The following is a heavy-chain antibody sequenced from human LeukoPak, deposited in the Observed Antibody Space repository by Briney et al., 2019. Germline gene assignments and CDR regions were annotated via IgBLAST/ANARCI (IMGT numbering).Heavy chain of an antibody. Sequence: SVTVSCTASGGTFSSYAISWVRQAPGQGLEWMGGIIPIFGTANYAQKFQGRVTITADESTSTAYMELSSLRSEDTAVYYCARDQLYYDFWSGYSYKYYFDYWGQGTLVTVSS. CDR1: GGTFSSYA. CDR2: IIPIFGTA. CDR3: ARDQLYYDFWSGYSYKYYFDY. V-gene: IGHV1-69*13. J-gene: IGHJ4*02. D-gene: IGHD3-3*01.